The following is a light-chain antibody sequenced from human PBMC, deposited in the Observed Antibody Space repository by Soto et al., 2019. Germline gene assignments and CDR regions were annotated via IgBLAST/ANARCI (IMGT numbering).Light chain of an antibody. J-gene: IGLJ3*02. Sequence: QSVLTQPASVSGSPGQSITISCTGSSSDIGAYKYVSWYQQHPGKAPKLIIYEVSNRPSGVSNRFSGSKSGNTASLTISGLQAEDEADYYCSAYMSSSVFGGGTKVTVL. CDR2: EVS. V-gene: IGLV2-14*01. CDR3: SAYMSSSV. CDR1: SSDIGAYKY.